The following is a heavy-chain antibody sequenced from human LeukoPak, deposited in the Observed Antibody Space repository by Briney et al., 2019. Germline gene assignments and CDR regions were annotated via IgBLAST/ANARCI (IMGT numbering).Heavy chain of an antibody. D-gene: IGHD3-10*01. CDR1: GYTFTSYY. CDR3: ARRRFLETRHLYYYYGMDV. J-gene: IGHJ6*02. Sequence: SVKVSCKASGYTFTSYYMHWVRQAPGQGLEWMGGIIPIFGTANYAQKFQGRVTITADESTSTAYMELSSLRSEDTAVYYCARRRFLETRHLYYYYGMDVWGQGTTVTVSS. CDR2: IIPIFGTA. V-gene: IGHV1-69*13.